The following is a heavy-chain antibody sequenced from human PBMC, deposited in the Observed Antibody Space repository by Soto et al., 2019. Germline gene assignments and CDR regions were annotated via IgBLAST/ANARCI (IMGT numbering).Heavy chain of an antibody. CDR1: GFSFSNYA. CDR3: AKYPAVLRTFDY. Sequence: EVQLLDSGGGLVQPGGSLRLSCAASGFSFSNYAMSWVRQAPGKGLEWVAIISSGGGTTYNVYSVQGRFIISRDNSKNTLYLQMNSLRAEDTALYYCAKYPAVLRTFDYWGQGTLGTVSS. J-gene: IGHJ4*02. CDR2: ISSGGGTT. V-gene: IGHV3-23*01.